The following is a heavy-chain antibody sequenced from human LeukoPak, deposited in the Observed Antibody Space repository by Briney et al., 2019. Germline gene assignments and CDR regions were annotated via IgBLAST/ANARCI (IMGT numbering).Heavy chain of an antibody. V-gene: IGHV3-11*03. Sequence: PGGSLRLSCAASGFTFSDFHMSWIRQAPGKGLEWVSYVGSSGHYTNYADSVKGRFTISRGNAKNSLYLQMNSLRAEDTAVYYCAKRASFGDYGVWYFDYWCQGTLVTVS. J-gene: IGHJ4*02. CDR3: AKRASFGDYGVWYFDY. CDR1: GFTFSDFH. D-gene: IGHD4-17*01. CDR2: VGSSGHYT.